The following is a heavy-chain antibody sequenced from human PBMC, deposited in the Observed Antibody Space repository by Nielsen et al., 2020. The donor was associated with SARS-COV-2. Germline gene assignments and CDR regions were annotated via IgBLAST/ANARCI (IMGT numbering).Heavy chain of an antibody. CDR2: ISGSGGST. CDR1: GFTFSRHA. J-gene: IGHJ4*02. Sequence: GESLKTSCAASGFTFSRHAMSWVRQAPGKGLEWVSAISGSGGSTYYADSVKGRFTIYRDNSKNTLYLQMNSLRAEDTAVYYGAKENYGGSPFDYWGQGTLVTVSS. V-gene: IGHV3-23*01. D-gene: IGHD4-23*01. CDR3: AKENYGGSPFDY.